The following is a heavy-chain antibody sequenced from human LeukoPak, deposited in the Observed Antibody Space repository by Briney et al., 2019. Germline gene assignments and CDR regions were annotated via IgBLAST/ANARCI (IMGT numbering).Heavy chain of an antibody. CDR1: GGSISSSSFY. V-gene: IGHV4-39*07. CDR2: IYYSGGT. CDR3: PRVAYSGYDNRGAFDY. Sequence: SSETLSLPCTVSGGSISSSSFYWGWIRRPPGKGLEWIGSIYYSGGTYYNPSLRSRVTISVDTSKHQFSLKLSSVTAADTAVYSCPRVAYSGYDNRGAFDYWGQGTLVTVSS. D-gene: IGHD5-12*01. J-gene: IGHJ4*02.